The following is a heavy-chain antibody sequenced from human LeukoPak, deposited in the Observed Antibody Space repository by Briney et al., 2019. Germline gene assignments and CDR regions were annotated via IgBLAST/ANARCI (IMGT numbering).Heavy chain of an antibody. CDR2: IYYTGST. Sequence: SETLSLTCTISGGSVSDYYWSWIRQSPGKGLEWIGYIYYTGSTSYNPSLKSRVTISADTSKNQFSLKLSSVTAADTAVYYCARHFRQWLVHNWFDPWGQGTLVTVSS. J-gene: IGHJ5*02. D-gene: IGHD6-19*01. CDR1: GGSVSDYY. CDR3: ARHFRQWLVHNWFDP. V-gene: IGHV4-59*08.